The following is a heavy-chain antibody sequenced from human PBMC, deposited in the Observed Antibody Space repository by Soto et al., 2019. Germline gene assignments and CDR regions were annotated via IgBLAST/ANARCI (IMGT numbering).Heavy chain of an antibody. CDR1: GFTFASYW. D-gene: IGHD4-17*01. V-gene: IGHV3-7*03. Sequence: PGGSLRLSCAASGFTFASYWMGWVRQAPGKGLEWVANVKRDGSDRFYVDSLKGRVTISRDNAKSSLYLQMNSLRAEDTAVYYCASPTVTPHYGMDVWGQGTTVTVSS. CDR3: ASPTVTPHYGMDV. J-gene: IGHJ6*02. CDR2: VKRDGSDR.